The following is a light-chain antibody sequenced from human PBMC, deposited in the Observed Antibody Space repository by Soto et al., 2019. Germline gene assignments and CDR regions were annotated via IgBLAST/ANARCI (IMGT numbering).Light chain of an antibody. CDR1: QSVTTK. CDR2: NAS. Sequence: PGATATLSCRASQSVTTKLAWYQQRPGQTPRLLIYNASTRATAVPARFSGGGSVTEFSLTISSLQSDDFGVYYCHQYNTWPPRFTFGPGTKVDIK. V-gene: IGKV3-15*01. J-gene: IGKJ3*01. CDR3: HQYNTWPPRFT.